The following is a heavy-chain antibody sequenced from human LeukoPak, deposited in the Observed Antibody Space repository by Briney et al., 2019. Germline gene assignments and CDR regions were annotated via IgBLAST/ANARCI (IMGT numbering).Heavy chain of an antibody. D-gene: IGHD3-3*01. CDR3: ARAQRMYYDFWSGYEYKNWFDP. J-gene: IGHJ5*02. CDR1: GGTFSSYA. CDR2: IIPIFGTA. V-gene: IGHV1-69*05. Sequence: SVKVSCKASGGTFSSYAISWVRQAPGQGLEWMGGIIPIFGTANYAQKFQGRVTITTGESTSTAYMELSSLRSEDTAVYYCARAQRMYYDFWSGYEYKNWFDPWGQGTLVTVSS.